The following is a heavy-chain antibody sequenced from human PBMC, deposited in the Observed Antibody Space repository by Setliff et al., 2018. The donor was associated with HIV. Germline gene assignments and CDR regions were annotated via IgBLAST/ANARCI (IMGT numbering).Heavy chain of an antibody. J-gene: IGHJ4*02. D-gene: IGHD4-17*01. V-gene: IGHV3-48*03. CDR1: GLIFSSYE. Sequence: GGSLRLSCAASGLIFSSYEMNWVRQAPGKGLEWISFIGGHGSIIHYADSVKGRFTISRDNSKNTLYLQMNSLRAEDTAVYYCARPLYGGNSDIGGYWGQGTLVTVSS. CDR2: IGGHGSII. CDR3: ARPLYGGNSDIGGY.